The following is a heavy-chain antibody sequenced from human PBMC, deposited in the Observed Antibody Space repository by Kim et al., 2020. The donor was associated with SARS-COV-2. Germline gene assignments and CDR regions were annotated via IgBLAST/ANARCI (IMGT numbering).Heavy chain of an antibody. D-gene: IGHD6-13*01. CDR2: ISYDGSNK. Sequence: GGSLRLSCAASGFTFSSYAMHWVRQAPGKGLEWVAVISYDGSNKYYADSVKGRFTISRDNSKNTLYLQMNSLRAEDTDVYYCARAFTPGYSSSWYYFDYWGQGTLVTVSS. CDR3: ARAFTPGYSSSWYYFDY. V-gene: IGHV3-30*04. J-gene: IGHJ4*02. CDR1: GFTFSSYA.